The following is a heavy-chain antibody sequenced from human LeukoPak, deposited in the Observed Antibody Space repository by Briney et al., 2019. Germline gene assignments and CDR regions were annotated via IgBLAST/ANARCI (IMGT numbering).Heavy chain of an antibody. J-gene: IGHJ4*02. CDR3: ARHVAGRLRYFDY. CDR2: IYYSGST. CDR1: GGPISSYY. V-gene: IGHV4-59*08. D-gene: IGHD5-12*01. Sequence: PSETLSLTCTVSGGPISSYYWSWIRQPPGKGLEWIGYIYYSGSTNYNPSLKSRVTISVDTSKNQFSLKLSSVTAADTAVYYCARHVAGRLRYFDYWGQGTLVTVSS.